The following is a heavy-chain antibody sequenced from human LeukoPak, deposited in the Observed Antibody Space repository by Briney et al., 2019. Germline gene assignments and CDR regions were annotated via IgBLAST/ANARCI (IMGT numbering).Heavy chain of an antibody. CDR3: GRDPFDVVATIHCDY. CDR1: GFTFSSYW. V-gene: IGHV3-7*01. J-gene: IGHJ4*01. Sequence: GGSLRLSCAASGFTFSSYWMSWVRQAPGKGLEWVANIKQDGSEKYYVDSVKGRFTISRDNAKNSLYLQMNSLRAEDTAVYYCGRDPFDVVATIHCDYWCHESLVTVS. D-gene: IGHD2-21*02. CDR2: IKQDGSEK.